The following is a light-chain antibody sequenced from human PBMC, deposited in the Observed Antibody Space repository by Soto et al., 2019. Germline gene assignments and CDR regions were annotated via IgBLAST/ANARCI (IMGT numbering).Light chain of an antibody. CDR1: QSVLYRSNNKNY. CDR2: WAS. J-gene: IGKJ1*01. Sequence: DIVMTQSPYSLAVSLGERATINCKSSQSVLYRSNNKNYLAWYQQKPGQPPRLLIYWASTRESGVPDRFSGSGSGTDFTLTISSLQAEDVAVYYCQQYDTTPWTFGQGTKVEIK. V-gene: IGKV4-1*01. CDR3: QQYDTTPWT.